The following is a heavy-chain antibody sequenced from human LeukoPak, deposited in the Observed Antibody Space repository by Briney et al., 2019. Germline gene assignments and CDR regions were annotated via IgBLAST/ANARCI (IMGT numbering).Heavy chain of an antibody. CDR2: IYYSGST. CDR1: GGSISSYY. J-gene: IGHJ5*02. V-gene: IGHV4-59*01. Sequence: SETLSLTCTVSGGSISSYYGSWIRQPPGKGLEWIGYIYYSGSTNYNPSPKSRVTISVDTSKNQFSLKLSSVTAADTAVYYCARAGYGDYGGWFDPWGQGTLVTVSS. D-gene: IGHD4-17*01. CDR3: ARAGYGDYGGWFDP.